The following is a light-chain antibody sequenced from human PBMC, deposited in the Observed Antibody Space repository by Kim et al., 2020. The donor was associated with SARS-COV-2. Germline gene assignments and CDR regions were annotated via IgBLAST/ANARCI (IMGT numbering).Light chain of an antibody. CDR3: ATWDDSLVV. Sequence: ELTQPPSASGTPGQRVTISCSGSSSNIGTNYVYWYQQLPGTAPKLLIYRNDQRPSGVPDRFSGSKSGTSASLAISGLRSEDEADYYCATWDDSLVVFGGGTQLTVL. J-gene: IGLJ2*01. CDR1: SSNIGTNY. CDR2: RND. V-gene: IGLV1-47*01.